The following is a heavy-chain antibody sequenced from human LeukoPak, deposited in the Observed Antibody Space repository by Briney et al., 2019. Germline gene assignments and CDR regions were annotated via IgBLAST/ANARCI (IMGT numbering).Heavy chain of an antibody. D-gene: IGHD3-10*01. CDR3: ARVDAMAREVINWFDP. CDR2: ISGYNGNT. V-gene: IGHV1-18*01. CDR1: GYIFSTYG. J-gene: IGHJ5*02. Sequence: ASVKVSCKASGYIFSTYGISWVRQAPGQGLEWVGWISGYNGNTNYAQKLQGRVTMTTDTSTSTAYMEVRSLRSDDTALYYCARVDAMAREVINWFDPWGQGTLVTVSS.